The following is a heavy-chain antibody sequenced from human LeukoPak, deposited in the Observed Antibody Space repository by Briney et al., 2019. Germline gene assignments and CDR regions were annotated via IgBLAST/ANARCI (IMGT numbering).Heavy chain of an antibody. CDR3: ARYDSRGGHFDY. CDR2: IYYGGST. Sequence: SETLSLTCTVSGHLISSYYWLWLPQPPGEGLEWIGYIYYGGSTNYNPSLKSRVTISVDTSKNQFSLKLSSVTAADTAVYYCARYDSRGGHFDYWGQGTLVTVSS. J-gene: IGHJ4*02. V-gene: IGHV4-59*01. D-gene: IGHD3-22*01. CDR1: GHLISSYY.